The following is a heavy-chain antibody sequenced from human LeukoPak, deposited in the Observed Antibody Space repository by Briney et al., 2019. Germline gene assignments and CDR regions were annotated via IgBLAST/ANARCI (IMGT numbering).Heavy chain of an antibody. Sequence: SETLSLTCTVSGGSLSSYYWSWIRQPPGKGLEWIGYIYYSGSTNYNPSLKSRVTISVDTSKNQFSLKLSSVTAADTAVYYCARDRSSNWFDPWGQGTLVTVSS. CDR3: ARDRSSNWFDP. CDR1: GGSLSSYY. V-gene: IGHV4-59*01. D-gene: IGHD2-2*01. J-gene: IGHJ5*02. CDR2: IYYSGST.